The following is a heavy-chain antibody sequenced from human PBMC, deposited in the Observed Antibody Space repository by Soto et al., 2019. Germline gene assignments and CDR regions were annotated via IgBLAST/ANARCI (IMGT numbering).Heavy chain of an antibody. CDR3: ARPDGYCSSTSCYNWFDP. Sequence: ASVKVSCKASGYTFTSYGIGWVRQAPGQGLEWMGWISAYNGNTNYAQKLQGRVTMTTDTSTSTAYMELRSLRSDDTAVYYCARPDGYCSSTSCYNWFDPWGQGTLVTVSS. J-gene: IGHJ5*02. V-gene: IGHV1-18*01. CDR1: GYTFTSYG. CDR2: ISAYNGNT. D-gene: IGHD2-2*03.